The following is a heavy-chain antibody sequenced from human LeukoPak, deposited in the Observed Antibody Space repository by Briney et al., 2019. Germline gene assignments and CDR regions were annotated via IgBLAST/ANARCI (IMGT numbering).Heavy chain of an antibody. CDR1: GGSFSVYY. CDR2: INHSGST. Sequence: SETLSLTCAVYGGSFSVYYWSWIRQPPGKGLEWIGEINHSGSTNYNPSLTSRVTISVDTSKNQFALNLISVTAADTAVYCCSIGLGMPVLTRVCFDPWGQGNLVTVSS. J-gene: IGHJ5*02. V-gene: IGHV4-34*01. D-gene: IGHD2-2*01. CDR3: SIGLGMPVLTRVCFDP.